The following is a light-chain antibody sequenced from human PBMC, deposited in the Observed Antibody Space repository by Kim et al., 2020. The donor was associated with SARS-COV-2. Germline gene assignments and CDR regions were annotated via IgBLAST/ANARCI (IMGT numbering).Light chain of an antibody. Sequence: ASVGDTVTLPCRASQSIGPWLAWYQQKPGKAPKLLISGASDLETGVPSRFSGSGSGTDFTLTISSLQPEDFATYYCQQGTTFPWTFGPGTKVDIK. CDR3: QQGTTFPWT. CDR2: GAS. J-gene: IGKJ1*01. V-gene: IGKV1-12*01. CDR1: QSIGPW.